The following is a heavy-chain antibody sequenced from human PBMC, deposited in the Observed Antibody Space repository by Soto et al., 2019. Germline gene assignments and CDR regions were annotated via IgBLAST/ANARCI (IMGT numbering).Heavy chain of an antibody. V-gene: IGHV1-69*01. D-gene: IGHD1-26*01. CDR1: GGSFSKYG. J-gene: IGHJ6*02. CDR2: IIPMFGIG. CDR3: ARGYRESYFYAMDV. Sequence: QVQLVQSGAEVKMPGSSVRVSCKASGGSFSKYGISWVRQAPGQGLEWMGGIIPMFGIGNYAEKFLGRVTITADESTRTSHMELRRLRAEDTAVYFCARGYRESYFYAMDVWGQGTTVTVSS.